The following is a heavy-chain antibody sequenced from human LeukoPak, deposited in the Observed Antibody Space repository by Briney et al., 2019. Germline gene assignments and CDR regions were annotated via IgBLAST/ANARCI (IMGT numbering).Heavy chain of an antibody. Sequence: GGSLRLSCAASGFTFSSYWMHWVRQAPGKGLVWVSRINSDGSSTSYADSVKGRFTISRDNAKNTLYLQMNSLRAEDRAVYYCARDHGDTAMGPLGYWGQGTLVTVSS. J-gene: IGHJ4*02. CDR3: ARDHGDTAMGPLGY. CDR1: GFTFSSYW. CDR2: INSDGSST. V-gene: IGHV3-74*01. D-gene: IGHD5-18*01.